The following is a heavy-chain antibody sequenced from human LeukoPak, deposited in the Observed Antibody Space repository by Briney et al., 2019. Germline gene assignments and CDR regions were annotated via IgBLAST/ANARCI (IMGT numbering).Heavy chain of an antibody. CDR2: ISYDGSNK. CDR3: AKVPYGSGSYPDY. V-gene: IGHV3-30*18. Sequence: GGSLRLSCAASGFTFSSYGMHWVRQAPGKGLEWVAVISYDGSNKYYADSVKGRSTISRDNSKNTLYLQMNSLRAEDTAVYYCAKVPYGSGSYPDYWGQGTLVTVSS. D-gene: IGHD3-10*01. CDR1: GFTFSSYG. J-gene: IGHJ4*02.